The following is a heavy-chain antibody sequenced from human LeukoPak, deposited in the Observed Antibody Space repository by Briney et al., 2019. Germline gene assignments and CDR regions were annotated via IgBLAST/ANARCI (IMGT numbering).Heavy chain of an antibody. V-gene: IGHV1-18*01. Sequence: ASVTASRNLEGNTFARFAARCVRQAPGQGLEWMGWISPYNGNTNYAQKLQGRVTMTTDTSTSTAYMELRSLRSDDTAVYHCASTASSGGDSRLDYWGQGTLVTVSS. CDR2: ISPYNGNT. J-gene: IGHJ4*02. CDR3: ASTASSGGDSRLDY. CDR1: GNTFARFA. D-gene: IGHD2-21*01.